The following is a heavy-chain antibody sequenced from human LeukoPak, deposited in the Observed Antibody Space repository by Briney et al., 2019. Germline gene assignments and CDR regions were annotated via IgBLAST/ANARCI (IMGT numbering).Heavy chain of an antibody. CDR2: ISAYNGNT. CDR3: ASPTETTVDAFDI. CDR1: GYTFTSYG. J-gene: IGHJ3*02. Sequence: ASVKVSCKASGYTFTSYGISWVRQAPGQGLEWMGWISAYNGNTDYAQKLQGRVTMTTDTSTSTAYMELRSLRSDDTAVYYCASPTETTVDAFDIWGQGTMVTVSS. D-gene: IGHD4-17*01. V-gene: IGHV1-18*01.